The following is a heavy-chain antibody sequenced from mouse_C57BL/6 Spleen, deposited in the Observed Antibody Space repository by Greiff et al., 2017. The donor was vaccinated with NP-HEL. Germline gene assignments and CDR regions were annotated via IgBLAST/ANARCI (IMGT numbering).Heavy chain of an antibody. CDR1: GYTFTSYW. D-gene: IGHD2-12*01. Sequence: QVQLQQPGAELVRPGSSVKLSCKASGYTFTSYWMHWVKQRPIQGLEWIGNIDPSDSETHYTQKFKDKATLTVEKSSSTAYMQLSSLTSEDSAVYYCARGRDSYWYFDVWGTGTTVTVSS. CDR3: ARGRDSYWYFDV. CDR2: IDPSDSET. J-gene: IGHJ1*03. V-gene: IGHV1-52*01.